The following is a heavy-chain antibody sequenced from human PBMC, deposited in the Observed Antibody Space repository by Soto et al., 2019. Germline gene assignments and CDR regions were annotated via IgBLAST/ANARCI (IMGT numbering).Heavy chain of an antibody. CDR3: AREIDGTAKYYYYGMDV. J-gene: IGHJ6*02. V-gene: IGHV3-30-3*01. CDR2: ISYDGSNK. D-gene: IGHD1-1*01. Sequence: PGGSLRLSCAASGFTFSSYAMHWVRQAPGKGLEWVAVISYDGSNKYYADSVKGRFTISRDNSKNTLYLQMNSLRAEDTAVYYCAREIDGTAKYYYYGMDVWGQGTTVTVSS. CDR1: GFTFSSYA.